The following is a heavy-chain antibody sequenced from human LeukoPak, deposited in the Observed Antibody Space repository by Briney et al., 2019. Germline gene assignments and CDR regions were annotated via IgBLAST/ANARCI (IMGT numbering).Heavy chain of an antibody. Sequence: GASVKVSCKASGYTFTGYYMHWVRQAPGQGLEWMGWINPNSGGTNYAQKFQGRVTMTRGTSISTAYMELSRLRSDDTAVYYCARDLYDFWSGYPRYYYYGMDVWGQGTTVTVSS. J-gene: IGHJ6*02. CDR3: ARDLYDFWSGYPRYYYYGMDV. CDR2: INPNSGGT. V-gene: IGHV1-2*02. CDR1: GYTFTGYY. D-gene: IGHD3-3*01.